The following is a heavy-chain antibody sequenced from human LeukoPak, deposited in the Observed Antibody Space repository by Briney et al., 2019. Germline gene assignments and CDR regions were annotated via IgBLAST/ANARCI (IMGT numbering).Heavy chain of an antibody. V-gene: IGHV3-7*01. J-gene: IGHJ4*02. Sequence: GGSLRLSCTACGFTYRNYWMRWVRQAPGKGLEWVANIKGDGTEKYYVDSVKGRFTISRDNAKSSLFLQMNSLRPEDTAVYYCARDTTYSNYCSDHWGQGTLVTVSS. CDR1: GFTYRNYW. D-gene: IGHD4-11*01. CDR3: ARDTTYSNYCSDH. CDR2: IKGDGTEK.